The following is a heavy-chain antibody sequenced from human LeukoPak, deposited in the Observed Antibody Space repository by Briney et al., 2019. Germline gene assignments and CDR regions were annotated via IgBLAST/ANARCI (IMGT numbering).Heavy chain of an antibody. J-gene: IGHJ3*02. Sequence: LSGGSLRLSCAASGFTFSSYGMHWVRQAPGKGLEWVAVISYDGSIKYYADSVKGRFTISRDNSKNTLYLQMNSLRAEDTAVYYCAKSLRYFDWLLSDAFDIWGQGTMVTVSS. CDR3: AKSLRYFDWLLSDAFDI. D-gene: IGHD3-9*01. CDR2: ISYDGSIK. V-gene: IGHV3-30*18. CDR1: GFTFSSYG.